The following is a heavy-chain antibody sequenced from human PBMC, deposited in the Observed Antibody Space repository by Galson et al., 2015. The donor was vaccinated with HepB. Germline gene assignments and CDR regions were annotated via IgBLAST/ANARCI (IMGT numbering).Heavy chain of an antibody. CDR3: ARGYLGGSYSQPDAFDI. Sequence: SLRLSCAVSGSTVDYNYISWVRQAPGKGLEWVSITYASGSSYYTDSVKGRFTISRDNYQNTLYLQMNRLRVGDTAVYYCARGYLGGSYSQPDAFDIWGQGTMVTVSS. CDR2: TYASGSS. J-gene: IGHJ3*02. D-gene: IGHD1-26*01. CDR1: GSTVDYNY. V-gene: IGHV3-53*01.